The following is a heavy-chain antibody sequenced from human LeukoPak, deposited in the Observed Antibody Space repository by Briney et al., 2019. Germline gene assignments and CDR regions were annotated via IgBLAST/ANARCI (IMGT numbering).Heavy chain of an antibody. D-gene: IGHD6-13*01. V-gene: IGHV3-48*01. Sequence: PGGSLRLSCAASGFTFSGYGMHWVRQAPGKGLEWVSDISRSSSTIYYADSVKGRFTISRDNAKNSLYLQMNSLRAEDTAMYYCAKAGYSSSWYDYWGQGTLVTVSS. CDR2: ISRSSSTI. J-gene: IGHJ4*02. CDR1: GFTFSGYG. CDR3: AKAGYSSSWYDY.